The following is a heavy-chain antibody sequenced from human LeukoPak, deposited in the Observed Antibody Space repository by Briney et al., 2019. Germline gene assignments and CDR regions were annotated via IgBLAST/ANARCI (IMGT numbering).Heavy chain of an antibody. V-gene: IGHV1-2*02. Sequence: ASVKVSCKASGGTFSSYAISWVRQAPGQGLEWMGWINPNSGGTNYAQKFQGRVTMTRDTSISTAYMELSRLRSDDTAVYYCARRSMGIAVAGTLYGYWGQGTLVTVSS. J-gene: IGHJ4*02. CDR2: INPNSGGT. CDR3: ARRSMGIAVAGTLYGY. CDR1: GGTFSSYA. D-gene: IGHD6-19*01.